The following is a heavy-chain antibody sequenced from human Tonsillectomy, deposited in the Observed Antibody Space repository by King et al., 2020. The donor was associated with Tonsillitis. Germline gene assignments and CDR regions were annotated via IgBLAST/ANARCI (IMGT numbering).Heavy chain of an antibody. Sequence: QLVQSWAEVKTPGASVKVSCKASGYTFTSYYINWVRQATGQGLEWGGWMNPNSGITGYAQKLQGRVTMTKNTTISTAYMELGSLRSEDTARYYSARGRWVVVPAAIEDYYYYGMDVWGQGTTVTVSS. CDR3: ARGRWVVVPAAIEDYYYYGMDV. V-gene: IGHV1-8*01. CDR1: GYTFTSYY. J-gene: IGHJ6*02. D-gene: IGHD2-2*02. CDR2: MNPNSGIT.